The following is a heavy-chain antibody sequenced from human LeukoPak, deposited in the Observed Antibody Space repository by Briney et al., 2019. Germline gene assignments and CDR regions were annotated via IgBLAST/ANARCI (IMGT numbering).Heavy chain of an antibody. CDR3: ARGITGSTGFDY. CDR1: GDSIIGDY. J-gene: IGHJ4*02. V-gene: IGHV4-4*07. D-gene: IGHD1-7*01. CDR2: IYSSGTT. Sequence: SETLSLTCTVSGDSIIGDYWSWIRQPAGKGLEWIGRIYSSGTTTYNPSLKSRVTMSVDTSNNQFSLKLSSVTAADTAVYYCARGITGSTGFDYWGQGTPVAVSS.